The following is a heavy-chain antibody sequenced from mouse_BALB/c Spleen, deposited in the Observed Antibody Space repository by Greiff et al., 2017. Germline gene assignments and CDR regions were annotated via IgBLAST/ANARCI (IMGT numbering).Heavy chain of an antibody. V-gene: IGHV1-14*01. CDR3: ARFGGFTYYYAMDY. CDR1: GYTFTSYV. CDR2: INPYNDGT. Sequence: EVHLVESGPELVKPGASVKMSCKASGYTFTSYVMHWVKQKPGQGLEWIGYINPYNDGTKYNEKFKGKATLTSDKSSSTAYMELSSLTSEDSAVYYCARFGGFTYYYAMDYWGQGTSVTVSS. J-gene: IGHJ4*01.